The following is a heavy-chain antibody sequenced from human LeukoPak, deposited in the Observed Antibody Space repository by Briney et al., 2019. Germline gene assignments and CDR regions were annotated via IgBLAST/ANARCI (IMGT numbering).Heavy chain of an antibody. J-gene: IGHJ4*02. Sequence: GGSLRLSCAASGFIFSSNGMHWVRQAPGKGLEWVAVIWYDGSKKYYADSVKGRFTISRDNSKNTLGLQMDRLRAEDTAVYYCAKSRITMIVVVPDYWGQGTLVTVSS. CDR2: IWYDGSKK. D-gene: IGHD3-22*01. CDR3: AKSRITMIVVVPDY. CDR1: GFIFSSNG. V-gene: IGHV3-33*06.